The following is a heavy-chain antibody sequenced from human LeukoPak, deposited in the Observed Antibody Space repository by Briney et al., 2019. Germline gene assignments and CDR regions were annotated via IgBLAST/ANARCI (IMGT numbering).Heavy chain of an antibody. J-gene: IGHJ4*02. CDR2: IYYSGST. D-gene: IGHD6-19*01. V-gene: IGHV4-31*03. CDR3: GRGSSGWPVDY. Sequence: SQTLSLTCTVSGGSISSDDHYWSWIRQRPGKGLEWVAYIYYSGSTYYNPSLKSRVTISVSTSKNQFSLKLSSVTAADTAVYYCGRGSSGWPVDYWGKGPLVTVS. CDR1: GGSISSDDHY.